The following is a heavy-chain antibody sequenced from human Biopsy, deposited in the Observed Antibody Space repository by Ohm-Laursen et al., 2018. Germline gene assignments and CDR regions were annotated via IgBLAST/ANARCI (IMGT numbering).Heavy chain of an antibody. CDR3: ARGSNEYGGLYFPH. CDR2: ISHTGYT. D-gene: IGHD4-23*01. CDR1: GGSFTGHY. Sequence: SDTPSLTCSVSGGSFTGHYWTWIRQPPGKGLEWIGHISHTGYTSYKSSLKSRVTISLDTSRKHFSLRLTSLAAADTVVYYCARGSNEYGGLYFPHWGQGTLVTVSS. V-gene: IGHV4-59*11. J-gene: IGHJ1*01.